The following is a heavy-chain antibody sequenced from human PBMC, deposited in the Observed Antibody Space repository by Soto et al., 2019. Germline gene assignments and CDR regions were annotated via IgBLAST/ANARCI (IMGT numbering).Heavy chain of an antibody. Sequence: GGSLRLSCAASGFTLSSYSMNWVHQAPGKGLEWVSYISSSSSTIYYADSVKGRFTISRDNAKNSLYLQMNSLRAEDTAVYYCARETYDYPSKPYDAFDIWGQGTMVTVSS. J-gene: IGHJ3*02. CDR2: ISSSSSTI. CDR1: GFTLSSYS. V-gene: IGHV3-48*01. CDR3: ARETYDYPSKPYDAFDI. D-gene: IGHD4-17*01.